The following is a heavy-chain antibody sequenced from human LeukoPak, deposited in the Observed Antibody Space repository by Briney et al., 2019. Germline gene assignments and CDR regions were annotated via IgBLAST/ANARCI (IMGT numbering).Heavy chain of an antibody. Sequence: SETLSLTCTVSGGSISSSSYYWGWIRQPPGKGLEWIGSIYYSGSTYYNPSLKSRVTISVDTSKNQFSLKLSSVTAADTAVYYCARHGGSYYCDSSGYYYFDYWGQGTLVTVSS. CDR3: ARHGGSYYCDSSGYYYFDY. D-gene: IGHD3-22*01. CDR1: GGSISSSSYY. J-gene: IGHJ4*02. V-gene: IGHV4-39*01. CDR2: IYYSGST.